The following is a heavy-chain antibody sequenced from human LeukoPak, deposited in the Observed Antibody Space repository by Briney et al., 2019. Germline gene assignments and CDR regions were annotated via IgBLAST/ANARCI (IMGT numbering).Heavy chain of an antibody. CDR1: GGTFSSYA. D-gene: IGHD3-10*01. CDR2: IIPIFGTA. Sequence: RASVKVSCKASGGTFSSYAISWVRQAPGQGLEWMGGIIPIFGTANYAQKFQGRVTITADESTSTAYMELSSLRSEDTAVYYCARVPGHYYGSGSYDFDYWGQGTLVTVSS. V-gene: IGHV1-69*13. J-gene: IGHJ4*02. CDR3: ARVPGHYYGSGSYDFDY.